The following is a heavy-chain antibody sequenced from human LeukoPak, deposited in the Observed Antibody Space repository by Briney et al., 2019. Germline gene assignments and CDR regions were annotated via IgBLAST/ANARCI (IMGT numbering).Heavy chain of an antibody. D-gene: IGHD6-13*01. Sequence: GGSLRLSCAASGFTFSGYGMFWVRQAPGKGLEWISSISIGGTYIYYADSVKGRFTLSRNNAKNSLYLQMNSLGADDTAVYYCTKSRSSWSDDTFDIWGQGTMVTVSS. J-gene: IGHJ3*02. CDR2: ISIGGTYI. CDR1: GFTFSGYG. V-gene: IGHV3-21*01. CDR3: TKSRSSWSDDTFDI.